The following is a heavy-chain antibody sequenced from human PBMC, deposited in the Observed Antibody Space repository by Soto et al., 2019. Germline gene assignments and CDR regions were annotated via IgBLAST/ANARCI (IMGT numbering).Heavy chain of an antibody. V-gene: IGHV1-3*01. Sequence: GASVNVSCKASGYTFTSYAIHWMRQAPGQRLEWMGWINAGNGNTKVPQKFQGRVTMTRDTSTSTVYMELSSLRSEDTAVYYCARDHSDILNGLYTPFYYYYYYGMDVRGQGTTVTDSS. CDR3: ARDHSDILNGLYTPFYYYYYYGMDV. CDR1: GYTFTSYA. CDR2: INAGNGNT. D-gene: IGHD3-9*01. J-gene: IGHJ6*02.